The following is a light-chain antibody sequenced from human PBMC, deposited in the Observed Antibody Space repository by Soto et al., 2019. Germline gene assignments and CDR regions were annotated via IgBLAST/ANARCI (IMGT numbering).Light chain of an antibody. CDR2: DAS. CDR3: QQRSNWPLT. V-gene: IGKV3-11*01. Sequence: EIVLTQSPATLSLSPGERATLSCSASQSVSSYLAWYQQKPGQAPRLLIYDASNRATGIPARFSGRWSGTDFTLTISSLEPEDFAVYYCQQRSNWPLTYGGGTKVEIK. J-gene: IGKJ4*01. CDR1: QSVSSY.